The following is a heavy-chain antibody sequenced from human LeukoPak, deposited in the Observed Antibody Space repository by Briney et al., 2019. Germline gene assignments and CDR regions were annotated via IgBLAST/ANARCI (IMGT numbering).Heavy chain of an antibody. CDR2: ISYSGNI. J-gene: IGHJ4*02. CDR1: GGSISSSTYY. D-gene: IGHD3-16*01. V-gene: IGHV4-39*01. CDR3: ARQRRLELPDY. Sequence: SETLSLTCTVSGGSISSSTYYWGWIRQPPGKGLEWIGSISYSGNIYYNPSLKSRVTISVDTSKNQFSLKLSSVTAADTAVYNCARQRRLELPDYWGQGTLVTVSS.